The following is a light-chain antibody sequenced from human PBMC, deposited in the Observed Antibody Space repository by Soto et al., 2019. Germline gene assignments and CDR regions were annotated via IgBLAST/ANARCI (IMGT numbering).Light chain of an antibody. CDR2: GAS. CDR3: QQYNNCPSWT. V-gene: IGKV3-15*01. Sequence: EKVMTQSPATLSMSPGERATLSCRASQSVSSYLAWYQQKPGQAPRLLIYGASTRATGIPARFSGIGSGIEFTLSISSLQSEDFAVYYCQQYNNCPSWTFGQGTKVEIK. CDR1: QSVSSY. J-gene: IGKJ1*01.